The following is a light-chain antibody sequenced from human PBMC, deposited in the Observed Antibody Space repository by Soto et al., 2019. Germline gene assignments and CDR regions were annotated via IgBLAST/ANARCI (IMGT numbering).Light chain of an antibody. CDR3: QQYHSYWT. J-gene: IGKJ1*01. Sequence: DIQMTQSPSSLSASVGYRFTITCRASQSISSYLNWYQQKPGKAPKLLIYAASSLESGVPQRFSGGGSGTEFTLTISSLQTDDFSTYYCQQYHSYWTFGQGTTVDIK. V-gene: IGKV1-39*01. CDR2: AAS. CDR1: QSISSY.